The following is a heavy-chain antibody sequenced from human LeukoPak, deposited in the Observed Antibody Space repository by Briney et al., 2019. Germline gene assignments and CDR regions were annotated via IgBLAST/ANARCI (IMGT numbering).Heavy chain of an antibody. D-gene: IGHD5-24*01. CDR2: ISWNSGSI. CDR1: GFTFDDYA. J-gene: IGHJ4*02. Sequence: GGSLSLSCAASGFTFDDYAMHWVQQAPGKGLEWVSGISWNSGSIGYADSVKGRFTISRDNAKNSLYLQMNSLRAEDTALYYCAKGLKIEMATITFDYWGQGTLVTVSS. CDR3: AKGLKIEMATITFDY. V-gene: IGHV3-9*01.